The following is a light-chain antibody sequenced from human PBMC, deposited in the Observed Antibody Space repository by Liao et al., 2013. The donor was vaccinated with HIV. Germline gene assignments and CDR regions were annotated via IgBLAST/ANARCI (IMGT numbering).Light chain of an antibody. CDR3: QVWDSSSDHVL. Sequence: SYELTQAPSVSVSPGQTASITCSGDKLGDKYACWYQQKPGQSPALVIYQDTKRPSGIPERFSGSNSGNSATLTISRVEAGDEADYYCQVWDSSSDHVLFGGGTKLTVL. V-gene: IGLV3-1*01. CDR1: KLGDKY. CDR2: QDT. J-gene: IGLJ2*01.